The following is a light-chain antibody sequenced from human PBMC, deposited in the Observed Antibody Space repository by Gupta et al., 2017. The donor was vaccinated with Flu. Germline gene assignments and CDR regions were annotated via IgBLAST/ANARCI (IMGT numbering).Light chain of an antibody. J-gene: IGKJ1*01. CDR3: QQYDAYPWS. CDR1: QSVGSY. V-gene: IGKV1-5*03. Sequence: QVTQSPSTLSASAGDRVTITCRASQSVGSYLAWYQQKPGKAPKLLINRASNLESGVPSRFSGSGSGTEFTLTISSVQPDDFATYYCQQYDAYPWSFGQGTTVEMK. CDR2: RAS.